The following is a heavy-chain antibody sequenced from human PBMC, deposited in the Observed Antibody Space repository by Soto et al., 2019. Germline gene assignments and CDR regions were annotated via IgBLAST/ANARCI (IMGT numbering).Heavy chain of an antibody. CDR1: GFTFSSYG. D-gene: IGHD3-3*01. CDR2: IWYDGSNK. V-gene: IGHV3-33*01. J-gene: IGHJ6*04. CDR3: AREFGVVISPMDV. Sequence: PRLSCAASGFTFSSYGMHWVRQAPGKGLEWVAVIWYDGSNKYYADSVKGRFTISRDNSKNTLYLQMNRLRAEDTAVYYCAREFGVVISPMDVWGKGTTVTVSS.